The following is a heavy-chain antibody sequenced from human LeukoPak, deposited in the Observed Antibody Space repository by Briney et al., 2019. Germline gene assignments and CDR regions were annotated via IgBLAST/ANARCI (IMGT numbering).Heavy chain of an antibody. CDR1: GFTFNGYD. CDR2: ISSSGTIV. CDR3: ARDRIVGGRPSLDY. J-gene: IGHJ4*02. V-gene: IGHV3-48*03. Sequence: PGGSLRLSCAASGFTFNGYDMNWVRQAPGKGLEWVSYISSSGTIVYYADFVKGRFTISRDNAKNSLYLQMNSLRAEDTAVYYCARDRIVGGRPSLDYWGLGTLVTVSS. D-gene: IGHD1-26*01.